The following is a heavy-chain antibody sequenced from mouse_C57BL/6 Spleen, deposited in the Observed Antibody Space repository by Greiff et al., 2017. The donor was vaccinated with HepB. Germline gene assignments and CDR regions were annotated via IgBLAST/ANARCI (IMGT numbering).Heavy chain of an antibody. CDR3: ARTARIKY. V-gene: IGHV3-2*02. D-gene: IGHD1-2*01. J-gene: IGHJ2*01. CDR1: GFSITSGYG. CDR2: ISYSGST. Sequence: EVQLQESGPGLVKPSQSLSLTCTVTGFSITSGYGWNWSRQFQGNKLEWMGNISYSGSTNYNHSLNRRISITRDTSKNPFFLQLNSVSTEDTATYYCARTARIKYWGQGTTLTVYS.